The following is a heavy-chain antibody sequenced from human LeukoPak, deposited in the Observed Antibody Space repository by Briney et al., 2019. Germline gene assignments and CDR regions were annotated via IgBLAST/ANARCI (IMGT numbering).Heavy chain of an antibody. CDR3: ARGHYDFWSGYYTYFDY. Sequence: ASVNVSCKASGYTFTSYAMHWVRQAPGQRPEWMGWINAGNGNTKYSQKFQGRVTITRDTSASTAYMELSSLRSEDTAVYYCARGHYDFWSGYYTYFDYWGQGTLVTVSS. V-gene: IGHV1-3*01. CDR2: INAGNGNT. CDR1: GYTFTSYA. D-gene: IGHD3-3*01. J-gene: IGHJ4*02.